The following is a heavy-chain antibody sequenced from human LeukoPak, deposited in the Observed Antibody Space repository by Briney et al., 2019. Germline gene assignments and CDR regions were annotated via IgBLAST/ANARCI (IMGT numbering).Heavy chain of an antibody. Sequence: SETLSLTCTVSGGSISSSNYYCGWVRQPPGKGLEWIGSLSYGGSTYSNPSLMSRVTISVDTSTTQFSLELSAVTAADTAVYYCVRIDYGGSFDRWGQGTLVTVSS. D-gene: IGHD4-23*01. CDR3: VRIDYGGSFDR. J-gene: IGHJ4*02. CDR2: LSYGGST. V-gene: IGHV4-39*01. CDR1: GGSISSSNYY.